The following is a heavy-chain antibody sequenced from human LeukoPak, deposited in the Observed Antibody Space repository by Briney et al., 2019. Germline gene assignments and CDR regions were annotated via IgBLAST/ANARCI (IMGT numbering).Heavy chain of an antibody. D-gene: IGHD3-10*01. J-gene: IGHJ6*02. Sequence: SETLSLTCAVYGGSFSGYYWSWIRQPPGKGLEWIGEINHSGSTNYNASLKSRVTISVDTSKNQFSLKLSSVTAADTAVYYCAREGNVYYGSGSQTSYGMDVWGQGTTVTVSS. CDR2: INHSGST. CDR3: AREGNVYYGSGSQTSYGMDV. CDR1: GGSFSGYY. V-gene: IGHV4-34*01.